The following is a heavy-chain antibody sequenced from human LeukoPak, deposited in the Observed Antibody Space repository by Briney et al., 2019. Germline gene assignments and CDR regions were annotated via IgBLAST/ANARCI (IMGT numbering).Heavy chain of an antibody. V-gene: IGHV4-31*03. D-gene: IGHD3-22*01. J-gene: IGHJ3*02. CDR3: ASHYYDSSGSAFDI. CDR1: GGSISSGGYY. Sequence: SQTLSLTCTVSGGSISSGGYYWSWIRQHPGKGLEWIGYIYYSGSTYYNPSPKSRVTISVDTSKNQFSLKLSSVTAADTAVYYCASHYYDSSGSAFDIWGQGTMVTVSS. CDR2: IYYSGST.